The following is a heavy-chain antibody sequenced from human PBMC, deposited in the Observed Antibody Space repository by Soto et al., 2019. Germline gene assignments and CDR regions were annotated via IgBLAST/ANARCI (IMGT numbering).Heavy chain of an antibody. D-gene: IGHD2-2*01. Sequence: HPGGSLRLSCAASGFTFSSYGMHWVRQAPGKGLEWVAVISYDGSNKYYADSVKGRFTISRDNSKNTLYLQMNSLRAGDTAVYYCAKEGGDIVVVPAASDKGIYYYYYGMDVWGQGTTVTVSS. CDR1: GFTFSSYG. CDR3: AKEGGDIVVVPAASDKGIYYYYYGMDV. J-gene: IGHJ6*02. V-gene: IGHV3-30*18. CDR2: ISYDGSNK.